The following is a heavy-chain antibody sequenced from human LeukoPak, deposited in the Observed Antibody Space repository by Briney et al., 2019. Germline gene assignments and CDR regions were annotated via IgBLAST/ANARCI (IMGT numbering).Heavy chain of an antibody. CDR3: ARDPSTQEYDFLSGSPLDH. CDR2: ISSSSSYI. CDR1: GFTFSSYG. V-gene: IGHV3-21*01. Sequence: GGSLRLSCAASGFTFSSYGMSWVRQAPGKGLEWVSSISSSSSYIYYADSVKGRFTISRDNAKNSLYLQMNSLRAEDTAVYYCARDPSTQEYDFLSGSPLDHWGQGTLVTVSS. J-gene: IGHJ4*03. D-gene: IGHD3-3*01.